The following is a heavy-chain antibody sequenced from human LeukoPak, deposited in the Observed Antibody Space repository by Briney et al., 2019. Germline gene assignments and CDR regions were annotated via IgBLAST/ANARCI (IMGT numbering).Heavy chain of an antibody. J-gene: IGHJ5*02. V-gene: IGHV3-30-3*02. CDR3: AKIKRAYDILTGCYGGNWFDP. D-gene: IGHD3-9*01. CDR1: GFTFSSYA. Sequence: GGSLRLSCAASGFTFSSYAMSWVRQAPGKGLEWVAVISYDGSNKYYADSVKGRFTISRDNSKNTLYLQMNSLRAEDTAVYYCAKIKRAYDILTGCYGGNWFDPWGQGTLVTVSS. CDR2: ISYDGSNK.